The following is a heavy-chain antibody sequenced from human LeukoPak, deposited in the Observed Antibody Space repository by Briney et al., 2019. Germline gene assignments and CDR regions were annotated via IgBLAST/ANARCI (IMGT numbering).Heavy chain of an antibody. CDR2: ISYDGSNK. V-gene: IGHV3-30*03. D-gene: IGHD3-3*01. J-gene: IGHJ4*02. Sequence: GGSLRLSCAASGFTFSSYGMHWVRQAPGKGLEWVAVISYDGSNKYYADSVKGRFTISRDNSKNSLYLQMNSLRAEDTAVYYCARGHGDFWSGYHFDYWGQGTLVTVSS. CDR3: ARGHGDFWSGYHFDY. CDR1: GFTFSSYG.